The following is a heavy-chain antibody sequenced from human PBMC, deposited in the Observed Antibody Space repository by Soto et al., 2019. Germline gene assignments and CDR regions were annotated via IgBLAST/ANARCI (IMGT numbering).Heavy chain of an antibody. J-gene: IGHJ6*02. D-gene: IGHD6-6*01. Sequence: SETLYLTCAVSGGSISSSNWWSWVRQPPGKGLEWIGEIYHSGSTNYNPSLKSRVTISVDKSKNQFSLKLSSVTAADTAVYYCARGGSSSFLYYYYYGMDVWGQGTTVT. V-gene: IGHV4-4*02. CDR3: ARGGSSSFLYYYYYGMDV. CDR1: GGSISSSNW. CDR2: IYHSGST.